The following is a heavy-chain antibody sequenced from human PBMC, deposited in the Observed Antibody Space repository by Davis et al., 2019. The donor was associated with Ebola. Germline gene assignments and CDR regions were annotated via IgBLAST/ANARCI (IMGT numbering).Heavy chain of an antibody. CDR2: ISSSSSYI. CDR3: ARDLPSGRGATHYYYYYGMDV. V-gene: IGHV3-21*01. D-gene: IGHD1-26*01. Sequence: GGSLRLSCVASGFTFSSYSMNWVRQAPGKGLEWVSSISSSSSYIYYADSVKGRFTISRDNAKNSLYLQMNSLRAEDTAVYYCARDLPSGRGATHYYYYYGMDVWGKGTTVTVSS. J-gene: IGHJ6*04. CDR1: GFTFSSYS.